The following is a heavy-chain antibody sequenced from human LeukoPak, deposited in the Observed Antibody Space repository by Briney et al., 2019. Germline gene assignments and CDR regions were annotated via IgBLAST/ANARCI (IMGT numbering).Heavy chain of an antibody. V-gene: IGHV3-23*01. J-gene: IGHJ4*02. CDR1: GFTVSSNY. D-gene: IGHD3-10*01. CDR2: ISGSGGST. Sequence: PGGSLRLSCAASGFTVSSNYMSWVRQAPGKGLEWVSAISGSGGSTYYADSVKGRFTISRDNSKNTLYLQMNSLRAEDTAVYYCAKDLSGGSGSYYKAFDYWGQGTLVTVSS. CDR3: AKDLSGGSGSYYKAFDY.